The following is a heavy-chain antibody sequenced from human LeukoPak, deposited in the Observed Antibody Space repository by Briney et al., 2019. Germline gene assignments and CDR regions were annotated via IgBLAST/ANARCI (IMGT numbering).Heavy chain of an antibody. J-gene: IGHJ2*01. D-gene: IGHD3-22*01. CDR2: FHHSGST. V-gene: IGHV4-59*01. CDR3: ARVDFYYDSSGSEANYRYCDF. CDR1: GGSLSSYY. Sequence: SETLSLTCTVSGGSLSSYYWNWIRQPPGKGLEWIGYFHHSGSTKYNPSLKSRVTISVDTSKRQASLNLSSVTAADTATYYCARVDFYYDSSGSEANYRYCDFWGRGTLVTVSS.